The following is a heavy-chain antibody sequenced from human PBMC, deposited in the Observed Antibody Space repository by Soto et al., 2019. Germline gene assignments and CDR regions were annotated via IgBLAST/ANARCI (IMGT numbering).Heavy chain of an antibody. CDR3: ANHVSPSVVTVERGY. Sequence: GGSLRLSCAASGFTFSSYAMSWVRQAPGKGLEWVSAISGSGGSTYYADSVEGRFTISRDNSKNTLYLQMNSLRAEDTAVYYCANHVSPSVVTVERGYWGQGTLVTVSS. CDR2: ISGSGGST. V-gene: IGHV3-23*01. J-gene: IGHJ4*02. CDR1: GFTFSSYA. D-gene: IGHD2-15*01.